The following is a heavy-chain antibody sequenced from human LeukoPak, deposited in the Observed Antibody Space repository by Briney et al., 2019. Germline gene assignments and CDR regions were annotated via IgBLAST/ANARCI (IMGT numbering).Heavy chain of an antibody. CDR1: GGSISSSSYY. V-gene: IGHV4-39*07. CDR2: IYYSGST. J-gene: IGHJ4*02. D-gene: IGHD3-10*01. Sequence: SETLSLTCTVSGGSISSSSYYWGWIRQPPGKGLEWIGSIYYSGSTYYNPSLKSRVTISVDTSKNQFSLKLSSVTAADTALYYCAKVEPTYNSGSYYPWVYWGQGTLVTVSS. CDR3: AKVEPTYNSGSYYPWVY.